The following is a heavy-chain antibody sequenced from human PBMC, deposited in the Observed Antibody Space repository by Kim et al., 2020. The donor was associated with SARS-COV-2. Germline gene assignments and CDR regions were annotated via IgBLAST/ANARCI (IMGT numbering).Heavy chain of an antibody. Sequence: SETLSLTCTVSGGSISSSSYYWGWIRQPPGKGLEWIGSIYYSGSTYYNPSLKSRVTISVDTSKNQFSLKLSSVTAADTAVYYCALMGKYSVWDFQHWGQGTLVTVSS. V-gene: IGHV4-39*01. J-gene: IGHJ1*01. CDR1: GGSISSSSYY. CDR3: ALMGKYSVWDFQH. D-gene: IGHD2-8*01. CDR2: IYYSGST.